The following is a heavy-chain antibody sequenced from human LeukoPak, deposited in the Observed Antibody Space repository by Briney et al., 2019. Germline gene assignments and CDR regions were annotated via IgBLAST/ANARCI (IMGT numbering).Heavy chain of an antibody. V-gene: IGHV4-59*08. Sequence: SETLSLTCTVSGGSISSYYWSWIRQPPGKGLEWIGYIYYSGSTNYNPSLKSRVTISVDTSKNQFSLTLSSVTAADTAVYYCASGHYYGSGSYSGWFDPWGQGTLVTVSS. CDR2: IYYSGST. J-gene: IGHJ5*02. D-gene: IGHD3-10*01. CDR1: GGSISSYY. CDR3: ASGHYYGSGSYSGWFDP.